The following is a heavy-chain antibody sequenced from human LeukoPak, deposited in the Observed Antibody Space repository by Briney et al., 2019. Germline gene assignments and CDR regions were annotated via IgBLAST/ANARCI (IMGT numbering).Heavy chain of an antibody. CDR3: VRVPFAFYGMEV. Sequence: PSGTLSLTCAVSSDSIRSNNWWSWVRQPPGKGLEWIGEIYHSGSTNYNPSLKSRVTISADTSKNQLSLKLSSVTAAVTAVNYCVRVPFAFYGMEVWGKGTTVSVSS. CDR1: SDSIRSNNW. CDR2: IYHSGST. D-gene: IGHD4/OR15-4a*01. J-gene: IGHJ6*04. V-gene: IGHV4-4*02.